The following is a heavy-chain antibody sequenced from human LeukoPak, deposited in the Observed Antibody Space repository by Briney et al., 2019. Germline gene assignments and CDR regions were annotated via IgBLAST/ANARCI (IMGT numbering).Heavy chain of an antibody. J-gene: IGHJ3*02. Sequence: GGSLRLSCAASGFTFSSYAMHWVRQAPGKGLEWVAVISYDGSNKYYADSVKGRFTISRDNSKNTLYLQMNSLRAEDTAVYYCAREHRDSRIHAFDIWGQGTMVTVSS. V-gene: IGHV3-30-3*01. CDR2: ISYDGSNK. CDR1: GFTFSSYA. D-gene: IGHD1-14*01. CDR3: AREHRDSRIHAFDI.